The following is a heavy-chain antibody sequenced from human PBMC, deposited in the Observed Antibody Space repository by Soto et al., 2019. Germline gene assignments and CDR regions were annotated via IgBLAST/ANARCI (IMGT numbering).Heavy chain of an antibody. CDR1: GYTFTSYG. J-gene: IGHJ4*02. CDR3: AIDRFHPLSVGAYYCGY. V-gene: IGHV1-18*01. CDR2: ISAYNGNT. D-gene: IGHD2-21*01. Sequence: QVQLVQSGAEVKKPGASVKVSCKASGYTFTSYGISWVRQAPGQGLEWMGWISAYNGNTNYAQKLQGRVTMTTDTTTSTAYMELRSLRSDDTAVYYCAIDRFHPLSVGAYYCGYWGQGTLVTVSS.